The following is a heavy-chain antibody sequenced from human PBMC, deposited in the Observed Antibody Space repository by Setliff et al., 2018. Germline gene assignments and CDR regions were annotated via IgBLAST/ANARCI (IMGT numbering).Heavy chain of an antibody. CDR2: IRHDESDI. Sequence: GGSLRLSCAASGFTFRGFAMHWVRQAPGKGLEWVAFIRHDESDIYYTNSVKGRFTVSRDNSKNSLFLQMNSLRGEDTAVYYCARGPISHAIDYWGQGTLVTVSS. J-gene: IGHJ4*02. CDR1: GFTFRGFA. V-gene: IGHV3-30*02. CDR3: ARGPISHAIDY.